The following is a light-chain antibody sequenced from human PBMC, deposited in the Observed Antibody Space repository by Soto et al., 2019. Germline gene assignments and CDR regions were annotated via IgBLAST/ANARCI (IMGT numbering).Light chain of an antibody. V-gene: IGKV3-20*01. CDR1: QSVRSRY. Sequence: EVVLTQSPGSLSLSPGERATISCRASQSVRSRYLAWYQQKPGQTPRLLIYSASTRATGIPDRFSGSGSGTDFTLTITSLGPEDSAVYYCQQYVSSPRTFGQGTKLEIK. CDR2: SAS. CDR3: QQYVSSPRT. J-gene: IGKJ2*02.